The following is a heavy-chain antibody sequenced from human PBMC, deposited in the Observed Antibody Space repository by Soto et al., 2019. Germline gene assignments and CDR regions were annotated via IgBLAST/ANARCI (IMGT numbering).Heavy chain of an antibody. V-gene: IGHV4-59*12. D-gene: IGHD2-21*02. J-gene: IGHJ6*02. Sequence: PSETLSLTCTVSGGSISDYYWSWIRQPPGKGLEWVGYIYYTGTTTYNPSLKSRLTLSVDTSKNQFSLKLRSVSAADTAVYYCARDLWGYCGTDCYPLDVWGQGTTVTVSS. CDR1: GGSISDYY. CDR2: IYYTGTT. CDR3: ARDLWGYCGTDCYPLDV.